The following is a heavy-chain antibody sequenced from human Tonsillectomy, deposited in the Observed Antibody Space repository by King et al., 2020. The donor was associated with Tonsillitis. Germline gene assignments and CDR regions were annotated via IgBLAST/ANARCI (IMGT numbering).Heavy chain of an antibody. J-gene: IGHJ4*02. CDR3: AQSGGSRDLHY. CDR2: FDPEDVGT. CDR1: GHTLTELS. V-gene: IGHV1-24*01. Sequence: VQLVESGAEVTKPGASVKVSCKVSGHTLTELSIHWVRQAPGKGFERMGGFDPEDVGTVYAQKFQGRVIMTEDTSSHTAYMELSSLTSEDTAVYYCAQSGGSRDLHYWGQGTLVTVSS. D-gene: IGHD2-15*01.